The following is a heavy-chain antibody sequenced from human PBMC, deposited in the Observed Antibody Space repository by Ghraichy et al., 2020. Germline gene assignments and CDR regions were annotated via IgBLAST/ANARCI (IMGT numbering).Heavy chain of an antibody. J-gene: IGHJ3*02. D-gene: IGHD2-21*01. CDR1: GGSISSPRYY. CDR2: IYYSGNT. Sequence: SCTVSGGSISSPRYYWGWIRQPPGKGLEWIGSIYYSGNTYFNPSLKSRVTIFVDTSKNQFSLKLSSVTAADTAVYYCARSRVVATSSPAGAFEIWGQGPAVTVSS. CDR3: ARSRVVATSSPAGAFEI. V-gene: IGHV4-39*01.